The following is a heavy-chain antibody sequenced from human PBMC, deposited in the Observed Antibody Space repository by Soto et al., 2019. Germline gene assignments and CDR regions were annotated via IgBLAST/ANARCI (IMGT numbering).Heavy chain of an antibody. J-gene: IGHJ6*02. V-gene: IGHV3-23*01. CDR2: ISGSGGST. Sequence: GGSLRLSCAASGFTFSSYAMSWVRQAPGKGLEWVSAISGSGGSTYYADSAKGRFTISRDNSKNTLYLQMNSLRAEDTAVYYCAKVSFRGADYYYYGMDVWGQGTTVTVSS. CDR1: GFTFSSYA. CDR3: AKVSFRGADYYYYGMDV.